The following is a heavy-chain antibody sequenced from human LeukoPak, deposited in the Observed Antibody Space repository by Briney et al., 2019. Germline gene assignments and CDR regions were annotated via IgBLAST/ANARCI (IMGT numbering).Heavy chain of an antibody. Sequence: GGSLRLPCAASGFTFSSYWMSWVRQAPGKGLEWVANIKQDGSEKYYVDSVKGRFTISRDNAKNSLYLQMNSLRAEDTAVYYCARENLSGRDIVVVPAAMPVDYWGQGTLVTVSS. CDR3: ARENLSGRDIVVVPAAMPVDY. J-gene: IGHJ4*02. V-gene: IGHV3-7*01. D-gene: IGHD2-2*01. CDR2: IKQDGSEK. CDR1: GFTFSSYW.